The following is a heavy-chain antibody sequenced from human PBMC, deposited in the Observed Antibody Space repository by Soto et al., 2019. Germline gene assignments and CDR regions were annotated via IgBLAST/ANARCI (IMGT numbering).Heavy chain of an antibody. V-gene: IGHV2-5*02. CDR2: IYWDDVK. CDR1: GFSLNTNGVG. J-gene: IGHJ4*03. CDR3: AQAPRGESARCFAH. D-gene: IGHD3-10*01. Sequence: QITLRESGPTVLKPTQTVTLTFTFSGFSLNTNGVGVGWFRQPPGTALDWLALIYWDDVKPYSPSLRTRLTITKDTPRNQVGFTMANMDPADTATYYCAQAPRGESARCFAHSGRGTPVTDTS.